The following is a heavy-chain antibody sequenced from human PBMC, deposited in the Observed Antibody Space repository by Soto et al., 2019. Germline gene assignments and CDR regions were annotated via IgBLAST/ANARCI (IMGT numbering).Heavy chain of an antibody. Sequence: QVQLVQSGAEVKKPGASVKVSCKASGYTFTSYYMHWVRQAPGQGLEWMGIINPSGGRTSYAQKFQGRVTMTRDTSTSTVYMELSSLRSEDTAVYYCARDRGVVVAATPSGMDVWGQGTTVTVSS. CDR1: GYTFTSYY. CDR3: ARDRGVVVAATPSGMDV. D-gene: IGHD2-15*01. CDR2: INPSGGRT. V-gene: IGHV1-46*01. J-gene: IGHJ6*02.